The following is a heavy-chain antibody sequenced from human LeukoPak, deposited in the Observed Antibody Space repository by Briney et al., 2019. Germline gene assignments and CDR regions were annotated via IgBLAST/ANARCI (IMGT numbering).Heavy chain of an antibody. Sequence: PGGSLRLSCAASGFTFITYGMHWVRQAPGKGPEWVAVIWFDGDIKYYADSVKGRFTISRDNSKNTLYLQMSSLRAEDTAVYYCARGSGNYYNWFDPWGQGTLVTVSS. CDR2: IWFDGDIK. CDR3: ARGSGNYYNWFDP. V-gene: IGHV3-33*01. J-gene: IGHJ5*02. D-gene: IGHD1-26*01. CDR1: GFTFITYG.